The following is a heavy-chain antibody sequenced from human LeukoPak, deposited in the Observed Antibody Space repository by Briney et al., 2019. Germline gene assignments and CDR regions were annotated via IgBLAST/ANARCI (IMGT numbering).Heavy chain of an antibody. CDR3: ARLRDIVVVPATNLNWFDP. CDR1: GNTFSTYA. J-gene: IGHJ5*02. CDR2: IIPIFGTT. V-gene: IGHV1-69*13. D-gene: IGHD2-2*01. Sequence: EASVKVSCKAYGNTFSTYAISWVRQAPGQGLEWMGGIIPIFGTTNYAQKFQGRVTITADESTNTAYMELSSLRSEDTAVYYCARLRDIVVVPATNLNWFDPWGQGTLVTVSS.